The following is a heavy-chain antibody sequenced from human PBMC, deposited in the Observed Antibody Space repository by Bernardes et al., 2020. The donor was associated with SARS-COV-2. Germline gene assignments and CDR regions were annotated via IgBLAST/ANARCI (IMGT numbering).Heavy chain of an antibody. CDR3: ARHVFDSSGYYWFFDY. Sequence: SETLSLTCTVSGGFISSYYWNWIRQPAGRGLEWIGRLYSSWGGINYNPSLKSRVTISLDTSKNQFSLNLSSLTAADTAVYYCARHVFDSSGYYWFFDYWGQGTLVTVSS. J-gene: IGHJ4*02. CDR1: GGFISSYY. V-gene: IGHV4-4*07. D-gene: IGHD3-22*01. CDR2: LYSSWGGI.